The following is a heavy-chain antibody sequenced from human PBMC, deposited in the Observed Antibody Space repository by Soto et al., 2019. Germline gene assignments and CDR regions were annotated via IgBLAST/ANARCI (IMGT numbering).Heavy chain of an antibody. J-gene: IGHJ6*02. V-gene: IGHV4-30-4*01. CDR3: ARDLGDILNDGMDV. D-gene: IGHD3-9*01. CDR2: IYYSGST. Sequence: PSETLSLTCTVSGGSISSGDYYWSWIRQPPGKGLEWIGYIYYSGSTYYNPSLKSRVTISVDTSKNQFSLKLSSVTAADTAVYYCARDLGDILNDGMDVWGQGTTVTVSS. CDR1: GGSISSGDYY.